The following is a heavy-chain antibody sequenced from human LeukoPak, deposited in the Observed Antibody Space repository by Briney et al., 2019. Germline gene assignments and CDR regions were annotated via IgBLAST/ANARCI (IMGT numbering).Heavy chain of an antibody. Sequence: SETLSLTCAVYGGSFSGYYWSWIRQPPGKGLEWIGEINHSGSTNYNPSLKSRVTISVDTSKNQFSLKLSSVTAADTAVYYCARTYYYDSSGYSYGMGVWGQGSTVTVSS. J-gene: IGHJ6*02. CDR1: GGSFSGYY. CDR2: INHSGST. CDR3: ARTYYYDSSGYSYGMGV. D-gene: IGHD3-22*01. V-gene: IGHV4-34*01.